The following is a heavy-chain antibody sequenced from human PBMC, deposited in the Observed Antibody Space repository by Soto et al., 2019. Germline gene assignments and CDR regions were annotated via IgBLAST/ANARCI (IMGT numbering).Heavy chain of an antibody. V-gene: IGHV4-38-2*01. D-gene: IGHD2-15*01. CDR1: GDSVSSIYH. J-gene: IGHJ4*02. CDR2: IYHTGTT. CDR3: SRTDTVGHYPY. Sequence: PSETLSLTCAVSGDSVSSIYHWAWIRQPPGKGLEWVASIYHTGTTYYNPSLTSRVTMSVDTSRNQFSLKMTSVTAADSAVYDCSRTDTVGHYPYSGQRTLVTVSA.